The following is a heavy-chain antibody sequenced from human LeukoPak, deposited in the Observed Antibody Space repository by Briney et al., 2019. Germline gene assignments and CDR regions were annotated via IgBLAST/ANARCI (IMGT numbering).Heavy chain of an antibody. CDR2: IYSGGST. D-gene: IGHD2-21*01. V-gene: IGHV3-53*01. CDR1: GFTVSSNY. J-gene: IGHJ6*03. Sequence: QAGGSLRLSCAASGFTVSSNYMSWVRQAPGKGLEWVSVIYSGGSTYYADSVKGRFTISRDNSKNTLYLQMNSLRAEDTAVYYCARGRVEIAPPKGDYYYYMDVWGKGTTVTVSS. CDR3: ARGRVEIAPPKGDYYYYMDV.